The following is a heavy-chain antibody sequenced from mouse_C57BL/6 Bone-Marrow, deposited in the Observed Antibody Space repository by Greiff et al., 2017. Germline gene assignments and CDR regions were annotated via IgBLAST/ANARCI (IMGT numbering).Heavy chain of an antibody. D-gene: IGHD2-4*01. Sequence: EVQLVESGGGLVQPGESLKLSCESNEYEFPSHDMSWVRKTPEKRLELVAAINSDGGSTYYPDTMERRFIISRDNTKKTLYLQMSSLRSEDTALYYCARPGSMIKDYYAMDYWGQGTSVTVSS. V-gene: IGHV5-2*01. J-gene: IGHJ4*01. CDR2: INSDGGST. CDR1: EYEFPSHD. CDR3: ARPGSMIKDYYAMDY.